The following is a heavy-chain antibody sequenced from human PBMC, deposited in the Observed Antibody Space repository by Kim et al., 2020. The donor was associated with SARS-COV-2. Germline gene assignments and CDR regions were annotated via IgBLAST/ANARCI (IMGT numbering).Heavy chain of an antibody. CDR1: GGSVSSGNYY. D-gene: IGHD3-10*01. CDR2: IYYSGST. Sequence: SETLSLTCTVSGGSVSSGNYYWSWIRQHPGKGLEWIGYIYYSGSTYYNPSLKSRVTISVDTSKNQFSLKLSSVTAADTAVYYCARDPQLLWFGGHTPSKNAMDVWGQGTTVTVSS. J-gene: IGHJ6*02. V-gene: IGHV4-31*03. CDR3: ARDPQLLWFGGHTPSKNAMDV.